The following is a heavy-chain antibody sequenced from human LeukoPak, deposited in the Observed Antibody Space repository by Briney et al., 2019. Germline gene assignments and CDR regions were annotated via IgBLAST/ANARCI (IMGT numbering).Heavy chain of an antibody. J-gene: IGHJ4*02. CDR1: GFTFSTYG. CDR2: ISYDGRDK. CDR3: ARDTGTY. Sequence: PGRSLRLSCAASGFTFSTYGMHWVRQAPGKGLEWVAGISYDGRDKYYADSVKGRFTISRDNSKNTLNLQMNSLRAEDTAVYYCARDTGTYWGQGTLVTVSS. D-gene: IGHD1-1*01. V-gene: IGHV3-30*03.